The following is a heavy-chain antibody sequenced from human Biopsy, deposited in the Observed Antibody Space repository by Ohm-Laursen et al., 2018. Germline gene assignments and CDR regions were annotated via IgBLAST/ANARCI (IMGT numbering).Heavy chain of an antibody. CDR2: ISASGNHI. J-gene: IGHJ4*02. Sequence: SLRLSCAASGFTFSGFSMNWVRQAPGKGLEWVSSISASGNHIYYTDPVKGRFTVSRDNGKNSVYLQMSSLRVEDTAVYYCARDGEAKYCKHGVCPSDFWGQGTLVTVSS. V-gene: IGHV3-21*01. D-gene: IGHD2-8*01. CDR1: GFTFSGFS. CDR3: ARDGEAKYCKHGVCPSDF.